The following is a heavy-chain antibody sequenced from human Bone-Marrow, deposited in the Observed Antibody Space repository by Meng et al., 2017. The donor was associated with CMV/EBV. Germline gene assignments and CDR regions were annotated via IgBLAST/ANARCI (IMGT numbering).Heavy chain of an antibody. J-gene: IGHJ4*02. CDR3: ASLRTWIQR. CDR1: GGSFSGYY. D-gene: IGHD5-18*01. Sequence: SETLSLTCAVYGGSFSGYYWSWIRQPPGKGLEWIGEINHSGSTNYNPSLKSRVTISVDTSKNQFSLKQSPVAAADTAVYYCASLRTWIQRWGQGTRVTGSS. CDR2: INHSGST. V-gene: IGHV4-34*01.